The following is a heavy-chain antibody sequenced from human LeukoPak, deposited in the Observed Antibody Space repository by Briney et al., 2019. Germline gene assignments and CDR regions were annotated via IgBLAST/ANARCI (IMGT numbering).Heavy chain of an antibody. D-gene: IGHD3-10*01. CDR3: ARVPGYYGSGSFIDY. CDR2: IYHSGST. CDR1: GYSISSGYY. Sequence: SETLSLTCTVSGYSISSGYYWGWIRQPPGKGLEWIGSIYHSGSTYYNPSLKSRVTISVDTSKNQFSLKLSSVTAADTAVYYCARVPGYYGSGSFIDYWGQGTLVTVSS. V-gene: IGHV4-38-2*02. J-gene: IGHJ4*02.